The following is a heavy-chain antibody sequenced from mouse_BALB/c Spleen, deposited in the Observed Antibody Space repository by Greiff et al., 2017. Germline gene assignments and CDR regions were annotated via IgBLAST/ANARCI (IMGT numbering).Heavy chain of an antibody. V-gene: IGHV5-6-5*01. CDR3: ATQYGNYLYYYAMDY. J-gene: IGHJ4*01. CDR2: ISSGGST. Sequence: EVKLVESGGGLVKPGGSLKLSCAASGFTFSSYAMSWVRQTPEKRLEWVASISSGGSTYYPDSVKGRFTISRDNTRNILYLQMSSLRSEDTAMYYCATQYGNYLYYYAMDYWGQGTSVTVSS. D-gene: IGHD2-1*01. CDR1: GFTFSSYA.